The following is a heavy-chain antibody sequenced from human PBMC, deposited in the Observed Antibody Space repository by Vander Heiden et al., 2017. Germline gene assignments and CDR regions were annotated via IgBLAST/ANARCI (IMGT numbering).Heavy chain of an antibody. CDR2: ISAYNGNT. CDR3: ASSKWFGDIYYYGMDV. CDR1: GYPFTSYG. J-gene: IGHJ6*02. Sequence: QVQLVQSGAEVKKPGASVKVSCKASGYPFTSYGISWVRQAPAQGLEWMGWISAYNGNTNYAQKLQGRVTMTTDTSTSTAYMELRSLRSDDTAVYYCASSKWFGDIYYYGMDVWGQGTTVTVSS. D-gene: IGHD3-10*01. V-gene: IGHV1-18*01.